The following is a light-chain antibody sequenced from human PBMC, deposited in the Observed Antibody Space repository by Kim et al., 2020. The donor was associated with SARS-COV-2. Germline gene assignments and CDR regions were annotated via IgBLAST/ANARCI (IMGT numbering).Light chain of an antibody. CDR1: SLRKYP. J-gene: IGLJ3*02. Sequence: ALGQTVRIACLEDSLRKYPASWYQQEPGQAPILVMHDKNNVRPSGVPDRFSGANSGNTAFLTITGAQVEDEAAYYCGSRDNNGPGVFGGGTQLTVL. CDR2: DKN. V-gene: IGLV3-19*01. CDR3: GSRDNNGPGV.